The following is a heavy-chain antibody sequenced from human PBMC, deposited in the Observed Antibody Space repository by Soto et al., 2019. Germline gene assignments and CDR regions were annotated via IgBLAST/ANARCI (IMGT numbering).Heavy chain of an antibody. CDR1: GFSLTTNGVG. CDR3: VHHVTGGSFDV. V-gene: IGHV2-5*02. Sequence: QITLKESGPTVVNPTQSLTLTCTFSGFSLTTNGVGVGWIRQPPGKALEWLALIYWDDDKRYSPTLKSRLAITNDISKNQVVLTLTDVDPVDAATYFCVHHVTGGSFDVWGQGSRVTVSS. J-gene: IGHJ3*01. D-gene: IGHD4-4*01. CDR2: IYWDDDK.